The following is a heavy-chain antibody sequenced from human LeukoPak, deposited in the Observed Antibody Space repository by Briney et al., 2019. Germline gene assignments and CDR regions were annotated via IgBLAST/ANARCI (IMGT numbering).Heavy chain of an antibody. Sequence: PSETLSLTCAVYGGSFSGYYWSWIRQPPGKGLEWIGEINHSGSTNYNPSLKSRVTISVDTSKNQFSLKLSSVTAADTAVYYCARVGRYCSGGSCYSMWLYYFDYWGQGTLVTVSS. CDR1: GGSFSGYY. J-gene: IGHJ4*02. CDR3: ARVGRYCSGGSCYSMWLYYFDY. CDR2: INHSGST. V-gene: IGHV4-34*01. D-gene: IGHD2-15*01.